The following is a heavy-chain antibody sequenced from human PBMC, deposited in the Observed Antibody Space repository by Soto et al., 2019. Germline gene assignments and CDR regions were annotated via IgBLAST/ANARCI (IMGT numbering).Heavy chain of an antibody. J-gene: IGHJ4*02. V-gene: IGHV1-69*04. D-gene: IGHD3-3*01. CDR2: IIPILGIA. CDR1: GGTFSSYT. CDR3: AREPVFGVVIRHSHFDY. Sequence: SVKVSCKASGGTFSSYTISWVRQAPGQGLEWMGRIIPILGIANYAQKFQGRVTITADKSTSTAYMELSSLRSEDTAVYYCAREPVFGVVIRHSHFDYWGQGTLVTVSS.